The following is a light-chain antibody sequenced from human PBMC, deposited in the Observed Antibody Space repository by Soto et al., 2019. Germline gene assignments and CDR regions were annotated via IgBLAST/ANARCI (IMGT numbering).Light chain of an antibody. CDR2: LNSDGSH. V-gene: IGLV4-69*01. CDR1: SGHSSYA. Sequence: QSVLTQSPSASASLGASVKLTCTLSSGHSSYAIAWHQQQPEKGPRYLMKLNSDGSHSKGDGIPDRFSGSSSGAERYLTISSLQSEDEADYYCQTWGTGIRSVFGTGTKLTVL. CDR3: QTWGTGIRSV. J-gene: IGLJ1*01.